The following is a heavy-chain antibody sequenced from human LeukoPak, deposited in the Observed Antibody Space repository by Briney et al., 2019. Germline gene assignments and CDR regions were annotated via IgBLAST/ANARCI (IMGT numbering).Heavy chain of an antibody. CDR3: ARDFAWGSGGAPIDDNWLDP. V-gene: IGHV1-18*01. J-gene: IGHJ5*02. CDR1: GYTFNAYG. Sequence: ASVKVSCKASGYTFNAYGISWVRQAPGHGLEWMGWISGHSGNTNYAQKFQDRATMTTDTSTSTAYMELRSLRFDDTAVYYCARDFAWGSGGAPIDDNWLDPWGQGILVTVSS. CDR2: ISGHSGNT. D-gene: IGHD7-27*01.